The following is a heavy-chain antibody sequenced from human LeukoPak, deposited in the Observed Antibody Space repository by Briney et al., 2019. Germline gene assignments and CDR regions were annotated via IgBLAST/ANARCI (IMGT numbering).Heavy chain of an antibody. CDR1: GYTFTDYH. CDR2: ILPDSGAT. V-gene: IGHV1-2*02. D-gene: IGHD2-21*01. CDR3: ARGGGDNWGWAYFDP. Sequence: ASVKVSCKASGYTFTDYHLHWLRQVPGQGLGWMGWILPDSGATNYPQTFVGRVTMTKDTSISTAYMELSTLRSDDTAVYYCARGGGDNWGWAYFDPWGQGTLDTVSS. J-gene: IGHJ5*02.